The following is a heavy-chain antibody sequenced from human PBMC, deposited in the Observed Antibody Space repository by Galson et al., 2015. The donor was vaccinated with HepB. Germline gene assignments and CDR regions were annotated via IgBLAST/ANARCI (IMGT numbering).Heavy chain of an antibody. J-gene: IGHJ4*02. CDR3: TTLGLEMAGQTLFL. V-gene: IGHV3-15*01. Sequence: SLRLSCAASGFTFSNAWMSWVRQAPGKGLEWVGRIKSKTDGGTTDYAAPVKGRFISSRDDSKKTLYLQMNSLKTEDTAVYYCTTLGLEMAGQTLFLWGQGTLVTVSS. CDR1: GFTFSNAW. CDR2: IKSKTDGGTT. D-gene: IGHD5-24*01.